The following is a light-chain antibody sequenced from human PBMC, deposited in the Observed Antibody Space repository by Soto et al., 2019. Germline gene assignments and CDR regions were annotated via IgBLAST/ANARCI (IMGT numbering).Light chain of an antibody. Sequence: EIVLTQSPATLSLSPGDRATLSCRASQSISRYLAWYQQKPGQAPRLLIYDASNRATGIPARFSGSGSGTDFTLTISSLEPEDFAVYYCQQRSNWPPPITFGQGTRLEIK. CDR2: DAS. V-gene: IGKV3-11*01. CDR3: QQRSNWPPPIT. J-gene: IGKJ5*01. CDR1: QSISRY.